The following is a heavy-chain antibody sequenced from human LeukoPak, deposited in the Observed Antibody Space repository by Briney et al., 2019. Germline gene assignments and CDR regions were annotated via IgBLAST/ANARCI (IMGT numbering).Heavy chain of an antibody. CDR3: AKGVTVTAYYMDV. CDR2: ISWNSGSI. Sequence: PSGGSLRLSCAASGFTFDDYAMHWVRQAPGKGLEWVSGISWNSGSIGYADSVKGRFTISRDNAKNSLYLQMNSLRAEDTALYYCAKGVTVTAYYMDVWGKGTTVTVSS. V-gene: IGHV3-9*01. J-gene: IGHJ6*03. D-gene: IGHD4-11*01. CDR1: GFTFDDYA.